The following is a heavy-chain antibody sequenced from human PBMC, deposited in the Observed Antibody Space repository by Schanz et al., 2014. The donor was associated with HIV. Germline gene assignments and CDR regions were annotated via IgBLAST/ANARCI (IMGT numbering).Heavy chain of an antibody. CDR2: INPNSGGT. CDR1: GYTFTDYF. J-gene: IGHJ3*02. D-gene: IGHD2-2*01. CDR3: ARDRGSISWMGRAFDI. V-gene: IGHV1-2*02. Sequence: QVQLVQSGAEVKRPGASVKVSCKASGYTFTDYFVHWVRQAPGQGLEWMGWINPNSGGTNYAQKFQGRVTMPTDTSVSTASRDLRSLRSDDTAVYDCARDRGSISWMGRAFDIWGQGTMVTVSS.